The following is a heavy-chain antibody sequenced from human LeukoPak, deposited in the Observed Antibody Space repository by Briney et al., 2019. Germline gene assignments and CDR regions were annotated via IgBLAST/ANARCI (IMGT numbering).Heavy chain of an antibody. Sequence: GGSLRLSCAASGFTFSSYWMSWVRQAPGKGLEWVANIKQDGSEKYYVDSVKGRFTISRDNAKNSLYLQMNSLRAEDTAVYYCASGSGLYGDWFDPWGQGTLVTVSS. V-gene: IGHV3-7*03. CDR3: ASGSGLYGDWFDP. D-gene: IGHD6-19*01. J-gene: IGHJ5*02. CDR1: GFTFSSYW. CDR2: IKQDGSEK.